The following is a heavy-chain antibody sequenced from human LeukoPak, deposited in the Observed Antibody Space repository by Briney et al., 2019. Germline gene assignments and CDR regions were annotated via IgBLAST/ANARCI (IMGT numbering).Heavy chain of an antibody. V-gene: IGHV3-48*04. CDR3: ARDWHYSDSSGYYYPYYYMDV. Sequence: GGSLRLSCAASGFSFSTYSMSWVRQAPGKGLEWDSYISSSSRTIYYADSVKGRFTISRDNAKNSLYLQMNSLRAEDTAVYYCARDWHYSDSSGYYYPYYYMDVWGKGTTVTVSS. CDR1: GFSFSTYS. CDR2: ISSSSRTI. J-gene: IGHJ6*03. D-gene: IGHD3-22*01.